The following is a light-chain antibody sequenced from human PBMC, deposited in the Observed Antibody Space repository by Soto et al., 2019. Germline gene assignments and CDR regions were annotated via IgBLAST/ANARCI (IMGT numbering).Light chain of an antibody. CDR3: QQSGSSPQT. CDR1: QSVSSNY. V-gene: IGKV3-20*01. CDR2: GAS. Sequence: EIVLTQSPGTLSLSPGERATLSCRASQSVSSNYLAWYQQKPGQAPRLLIYGASIRATGIPDRFSGSGSGTDFTLTISILEPEDFAVYYCQQSGSSPQTFGQGTKVDIK. J-gene: IGKJ1*01.